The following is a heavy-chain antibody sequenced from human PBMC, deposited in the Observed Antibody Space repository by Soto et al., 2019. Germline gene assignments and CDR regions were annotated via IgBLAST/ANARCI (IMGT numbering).Heavy chain of an antibody. CDR2: INPKFGDT. CDR3: ARNMDYYYGPGSGNGHGF. V-gene: IGHV1-2*02. CDR1: GYTFTSYY. D-gene: IGHD3-10*01. J-gene: IGHJ6*02. Sequence: QVQLVQSGAEMKEPGDSVRVSCEASGYTFTSYYIHWVRQAPGQGLEWMGWINPKFGDTTYAQDFQGRVSMTRYMTISTVYMELSRLTSDDTAIYSCARNMDYYYGPGSGNGHGFWGQGTTVTVFS.